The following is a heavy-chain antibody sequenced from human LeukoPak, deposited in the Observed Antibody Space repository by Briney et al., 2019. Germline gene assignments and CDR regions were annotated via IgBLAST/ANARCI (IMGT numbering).Heavy chain of an antibody. CDR1: GYSFTNYW. V-gene: IGHV5-51*01. CDR3: VRQTHCRADICIDY. J-gene: IGHJ4*02. D-gene: IGHD2-21*02. Sequence: KPGESLKISWDGSGYSFTNYWLGWVRQMPRKGLEWMGISYPRDSATTYSSSFQGQVTISADKNMNIAYLQWSSLKASDTAMDFCVRQTHCRADICIDYWGQGTLVTVSS. CDR2: SYPRDSAT.